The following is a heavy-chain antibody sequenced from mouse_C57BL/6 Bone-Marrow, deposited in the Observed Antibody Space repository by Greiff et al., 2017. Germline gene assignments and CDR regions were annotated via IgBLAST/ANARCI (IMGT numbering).Heavy chain of an antibody. J-gene: IGHJ4*01. CDR2: IDPSDSDT. CDR1: GYTFTSYW. CDR3: ARAGYYAMDY. V-gene: IGHV1-52*01. Sequence: QVQLQQPGAELVRPGSSVKLSCKASGYTFTSYWMHWVKQRPIQGLEWIGNIDPSDSDTHYNQKFKDKATLTVDKSSSTAYLQLSSLTSDDSAVDECARAGYYAMDYWGQGTSVTVSS.